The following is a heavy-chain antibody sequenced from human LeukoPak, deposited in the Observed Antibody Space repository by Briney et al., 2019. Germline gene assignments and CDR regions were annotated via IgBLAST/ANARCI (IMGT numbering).Heavy chain of an antibody. V-gene: IGHV5-51*01. CDR3: ARRMYYYSSRSYAFDP. CDR1: GYSFTSYW. Sequence: GESLKISCKGSGYSFTSYWIGWVRQMPGKGLEWMGIIYPGDSDTRYSPSFQGQVTISADKSISTAYLQWSSLKASDTAMYYCARRMYYYSSRSYAFDPWGQGTLVTVSS. D-gene: IGHD3-10*01. J-gene: IGHJ5*02. CDR2: IYPGDSDT.